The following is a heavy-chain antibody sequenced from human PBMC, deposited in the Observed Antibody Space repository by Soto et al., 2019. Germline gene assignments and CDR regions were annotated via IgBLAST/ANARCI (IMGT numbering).Heavy chain of an antibody. Sequence: AAVKVSCKASGYTFTSYYMHWVRQAPGQGLEWMGIINPSGGSTSYAQKFQGRVTMTRDTSTSTVYMELSSLRSEDTAVYYCARDLSVGISLDYWGQGTLVTVSS. CDR1: GYTFTSYY. J-gene: IGHJ4*02. D-gene: IGHD3-10*01. CDR2: INPSGGST. CDR3: ARDLSVGISLDY. V-gene: IGHV1-46*01.